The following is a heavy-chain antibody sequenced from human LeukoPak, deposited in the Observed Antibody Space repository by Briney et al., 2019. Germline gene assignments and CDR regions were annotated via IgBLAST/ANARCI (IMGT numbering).Heavy chain of an antibody. D-gene: IGHD5-18*01. J-gene: IGHJ3*02. V-gene: IGHV4-4*02. Sequence: SETLSLTCAVSGGSISSRNWWSWVRQPPGKGLEWIGEIYHSGSTNYNPSLKSRVTISVDKSKNQFSLKLSSVTAADTAVYYCARGYSYGSGAFDIWGQGTMVTVSS. CDR3: ARGYSYGSGAFDI. CDR1: GGSISSRNW. CDR2: IYHSGST.